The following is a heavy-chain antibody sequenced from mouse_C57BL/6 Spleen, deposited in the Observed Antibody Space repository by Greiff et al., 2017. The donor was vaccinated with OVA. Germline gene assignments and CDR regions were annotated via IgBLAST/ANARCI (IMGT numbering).Heavy chain of an antibody. CDR2: ISYDGSN. CDR1: GYSITSGYY. D-gene: IGHD2-4*01. V-gene: IGHV3-6*01. CDR3: AREHYDYEGYAMDY. Sequence: EVQLVESGPGLVKPSQSLSLTCSVTGYSITSGYYWNWIRQFPGNKLEWMGYISYDGSNNYNPSLKNRISITRDTSKNQFFLKLNSVTTEDTATYYCAREHYDYEGYAMDYWGKGTSVTVSS. J-gene: IGHJ4*01.